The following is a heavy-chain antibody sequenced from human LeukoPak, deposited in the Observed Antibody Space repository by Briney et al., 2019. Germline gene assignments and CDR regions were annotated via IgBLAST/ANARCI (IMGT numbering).Heavy chain of an antibody. J-gene: IGHJ6*02. V-gene: IGHV3-7*03. CDR3: ARGQFGSGWLTYYYYGMDV. D-gene: IGHD6-19*01. CDR2: IKQDGSEK. CDR1: GFTFSSYW. Sequence: GGSLRLSCAASGFTFSSYWMSWVRQAPGKGLEWVANIKQDGSEKYYVDSVKGRFTISRDNAKKSLYLQMNSRRAEDTAVYYCARGQFGSGWLTYYYYGMDVWGQGTTVTVSS.